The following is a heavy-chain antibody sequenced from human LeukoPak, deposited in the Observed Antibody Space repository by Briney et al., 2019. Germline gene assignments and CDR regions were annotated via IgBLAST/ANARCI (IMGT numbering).Heavy chain of an antibody. CDR3: ARVAAAGSTLFDP. D-gene: IGHD6-13*01. CDR2: INAGNGNT. J-gene: IGHJ5*02. V-gene: IGHV1-3*01. CDR1: GYTFTSYA. Sequence: DSVKVSCKASGYTFTSYAMHWVRQAPGQRLEWMGWINAGNGNTKYSQKFQGRVTITRDTSASTAYMELSSLRSEDTAVYYCARVAAAGSTLFDPWGQGTLVTVSS.